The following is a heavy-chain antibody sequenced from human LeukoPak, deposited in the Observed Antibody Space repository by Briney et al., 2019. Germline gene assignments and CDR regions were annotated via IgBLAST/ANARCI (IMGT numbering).Heavy chain of an antibody. CDR2: IYFSGST. CDR1: GGSIRSYY. J-gene: IGHJ4*02. Sequence: SETLSLTCTVSGGSIRSYYWSWIRQPPGKGLEWIGYIYFSGSTSYNPSLKSRVTISVDRSKNQFSLKLSSVAAADTAVYYCARSYDANFDYWGQGTLVTVSS. V-gene: IGHV4-59*01. D-gene: IGHD3-3*01. CDR3: ARSYDANFDY.